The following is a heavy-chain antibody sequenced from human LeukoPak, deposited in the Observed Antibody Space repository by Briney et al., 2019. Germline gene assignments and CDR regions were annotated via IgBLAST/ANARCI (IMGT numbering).Heavy chain of an antibody. CDR2: ISSNGGST. CDR1: GFTFSSYA. CDR3: ARDRYSSGWFLVHPVDY. V-gene: IGHV3-64*01. D-gene: IGHD6-19*01. Sequence: GGSLRLSCAASGFTFSSYAMHLVRQAPGKGLEYVSAISSNGGSTYYANSVKGRFTISRDNSKNTLYLQMGSLRAEDMAVYYCARDRYSSGWFLVHPVDYWGQGTLVTVSS. J-gene: IGHJ4*02.